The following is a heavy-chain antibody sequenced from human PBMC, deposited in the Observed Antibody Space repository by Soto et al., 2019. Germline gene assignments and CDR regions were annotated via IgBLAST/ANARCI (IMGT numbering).Heavy chain of an antibody. Sequence: PGGSLGLCCAASGFPFTNYWMNWVRQTPGKGLMWVSRISPDGSDVGYADSVEGRFTVSRDNAKNTLYLQMHSLRAEDTAMYYCACWGHIVPVAPSDFDRWG. CDR1: GFPFTNYW. CDR3: ACWGHIVPVAPSDFDR. V-gene: IGHV3-74*01. J-gene: IGHJ4*01. D-gene: IGHD2-8*02. CDR2: ISPDGSDV.